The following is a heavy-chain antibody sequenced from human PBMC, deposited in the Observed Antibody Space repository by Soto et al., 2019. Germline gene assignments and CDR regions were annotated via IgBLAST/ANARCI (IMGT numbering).Heavy chain of an antibody. CDR2: TYYRSKWYY. Sequence: SQTLSLTCAITGDSVSSNSAGWSWVRQSPSRGLEWLGRTYYRSKWYYEYAVSVRGRSTINPDTSKNQYSLQLNSVTPEDTPVNFCARGEQYSGRIFDYWGQGTLVTVSS. CDR1: GDSVSSNSAG. CDR3: ARGEQYSGRIFDY. V-gene: IGHV6-1*01. J-gene: IGHJ4*01. D-gene: IGHD1-26*01.